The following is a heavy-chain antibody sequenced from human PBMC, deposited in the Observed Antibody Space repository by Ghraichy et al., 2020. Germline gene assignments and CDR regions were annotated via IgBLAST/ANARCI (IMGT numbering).Heavy chain of an antibody. J-gene: IGHJ4*02. CDR1: GFTFSRFW. Sequence: GESLNISGEASGFTFSRFWMAWIRQAPGKGLEWVASIKHDGSEKHYVDAVKGRFTISRDNAKDSLSLQMNSLRAEDTAVYYCASTIGVVAADDYWGQGTLVTVSS. CDR2: IKHDGSEK. V-gene: IGHV3-7*01. CDR3: ASTIGVVAADDY. D-gene: IGHD2-15*01.